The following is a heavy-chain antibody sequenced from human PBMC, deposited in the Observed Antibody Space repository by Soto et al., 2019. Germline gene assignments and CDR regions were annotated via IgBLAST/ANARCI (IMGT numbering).Heavy chain of an antibody. Sequence: EVQLLESGGGLVQPGGSLRLSCAASGFTFSSYAMSWVRQAPGKGLEWVSAISGSGAGTYYADSVKGRFTISRDNSKNTLYLQMSRLRAEDTAVYYCAKVRRDSYGYGYWGQGTLVTVFS. J-gene: IGHJ4*02. CDR2: ISGSGAGT. CDR3: AKVRRDSYGYGY. CDR1: GFTFSSYA. V-gene: IGHV3-23*01. D-gene: IGHD5-18*01.